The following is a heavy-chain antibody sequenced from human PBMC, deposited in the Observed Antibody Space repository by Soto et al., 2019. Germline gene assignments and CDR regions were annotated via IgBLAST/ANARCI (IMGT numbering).Heavy chain of an antibody. CDR3: ARDLSSSWYFDAGGMDV. V-gene: IGHV3-33*01. CDR1: GFTFSSYG. J-gene: IGHJ6*02. CDR2: IWYDGSNK. Sequence: PGGSLRLSCAASGFTFSSYGMHWVRQAPGKGLEWVAVIWYDGSNKYYADSVKGRFTISRDNSKNTLYLQMNSLRAEDTAVYYCARDLSSSWYFDAGGMDVWGQGTTVTVSS. D-gene: IGHD6-13*01.